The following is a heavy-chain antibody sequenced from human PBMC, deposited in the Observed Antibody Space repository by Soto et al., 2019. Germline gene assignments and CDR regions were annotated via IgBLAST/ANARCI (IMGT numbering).Heavy chain of an antibody. Sequence: SETLSLTCTVSGDAVTSVSDYWSGIRQRPWKGLEWIGYIYYSGSADYNPSLGSRVTISIDTSKNQFSLKLTSVTAADTAVYYCARGVGFGYYYYHMDLWGQGTTVTVSS. CDR1: GDAVTSVSDY. CDR2: IYYSGSA. CDR3: ARGVGFGYYYYHMDL. J-gene: IGHJ6*02. D-gene: IGHD3-10*01. V-gene: IGHV4-61*01.